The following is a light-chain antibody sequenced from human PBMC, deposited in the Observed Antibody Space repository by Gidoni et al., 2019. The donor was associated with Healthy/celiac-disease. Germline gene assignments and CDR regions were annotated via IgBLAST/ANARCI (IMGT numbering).Light chain of an antibody. CDR3: CSYAGSSTLV. J-gene: IGLJ2*01. V-gene: IGLV2-23*01. Sequence: SALTPPAPLSGSPRQSITISCTGPRRDVGSYHLVSWYQQHPGKAPNLMIYEGSKRPSGVSNRFSGSKSGNTASLTISGLQAEDEADYYCCSYAGSSTLVFGGGTKLTVL. CDR1: RRDVGSYHL. CDR2: EGS.